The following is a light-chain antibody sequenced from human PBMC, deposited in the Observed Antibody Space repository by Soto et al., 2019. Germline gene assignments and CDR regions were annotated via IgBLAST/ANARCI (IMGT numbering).Light chain of an antibody. V-gene: IGKV3-15*01. J-gene: IGKJ1*01. CDR1: QSVRSN. CDR3: QLYYRWPPWT. CDR2: GAS. Sequence: PGERATLSCRASQSVRSNLAWYQQNPGQAPRLLIYGASTRATGIQARFSGSGSGTEFTLTISSLQSEDFAVYYCQLYYRWPPWTFGQGT.